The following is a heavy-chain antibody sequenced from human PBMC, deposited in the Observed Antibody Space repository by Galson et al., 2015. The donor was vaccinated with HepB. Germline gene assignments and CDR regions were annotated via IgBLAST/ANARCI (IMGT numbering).Heavy chain of an antibody. CDR1: GFTFSNYW. CDR2: IKGDGSEK. J-gene: IGHJ3*02. Sequence: SLRLSCAASGFTFSNYWMSWVRQAPGKGLEWVANIKGDGSEKFYVDSVKGRVTISRDNTKNSLYLQMNSLRAEDTAVYYCARDSYSCRGCAFDIWGQGTMVTVSS. CDR3: ARDSYSCRGCAFDI. V-gene: IGHV3-7*03. D-gene: IGHD4-11*01.